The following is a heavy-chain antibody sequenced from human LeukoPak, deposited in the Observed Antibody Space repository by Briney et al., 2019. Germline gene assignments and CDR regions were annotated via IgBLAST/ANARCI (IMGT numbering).Heavy chain of an antibody. D-gene: IGHD4-17*01. V-gene: IGHV1-69*05. CDR2: IIPIFGTA. Sequence: SVKVSCKATGGTFSRYAISGVRQAPAQGLEWMGRIIPIFGTANYAQKFQGRVTITTDESTSTAYMELSSLRSEDTAVYYCAGTRGVTIDYWGQGTLVTVSS. CDR1: GGTFSRYA. J-gene: IGHJ4*02. CDR3: AGTRGVTIDY.